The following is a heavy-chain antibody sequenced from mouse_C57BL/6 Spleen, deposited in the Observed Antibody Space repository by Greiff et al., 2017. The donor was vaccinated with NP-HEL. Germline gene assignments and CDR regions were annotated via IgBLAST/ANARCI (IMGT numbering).Heavy chain of an antibody. CDR2: INPSNGGT. CDR3: ARGGYDGRWFAY. J-gene: IGHJ3*01. CDR1: GYTFTSYW. Sequence: QVQLQQPGTELVKPGASVKLSCKASGYTFTSYWMHWVKQRPGQGLEWIGNINPSNGGTNYNEKFKSKATLTVDKSSSTVYMQLSSRTSEDSAVEYCARGGYDGRWFAYWGQGTLVTVSA. V-gene: IGHV1-53*01. D-gene: IGHD2-2*01.